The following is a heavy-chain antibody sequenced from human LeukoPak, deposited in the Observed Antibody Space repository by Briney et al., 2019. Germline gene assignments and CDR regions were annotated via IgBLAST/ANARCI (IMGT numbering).Heavy chain of an antibody. CDR3: ARDLHYAFDI. Sequence: GGSLRLSCAASGFTFSSYSMNWVRQAPGKGLDWVSYVGAIGSSTISYADSVMGRFTISRDNAKNSVFLQMNSLRAEDTAVYYCARDLHYAFDIWGQGTMVTVSS. CDR1: GFTFSSYS. V-gene: IGHV3-48*01. J-gene: IGHJ3*02. CDR2: VGAIGSSTI.